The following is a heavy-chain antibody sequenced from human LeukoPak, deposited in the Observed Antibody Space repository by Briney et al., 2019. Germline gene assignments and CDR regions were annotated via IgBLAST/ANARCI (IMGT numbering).Heavy chain of an antibody. CDR3: ARLYSSSWYLFDY. V-gene: IGHV4-30-4*01. Sequence: SETLSLTCTVSGGSISSGDYYWSWIRQPPGKGLEWIGYIYYSGSTYYNPSLKSRVTISVDTSKNQFSLKLSSVTAADTAVYYCARLYSSSWYLFDYWGQGTLVTVSS. D-gene: IGHD6-13*01. CDR1: GGSISSGDYY. CDR2: IYYSGST. J-gene: IGHJ4*02.